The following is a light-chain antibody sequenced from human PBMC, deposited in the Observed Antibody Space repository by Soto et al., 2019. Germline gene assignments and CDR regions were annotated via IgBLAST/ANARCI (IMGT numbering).Light chain of an antibody. J-gene: IGKJ5*01. CDR3: QKRSNWPIT. Sequence: VLRQSPATLSLSPGEGVTLSCRASQTVSTYLAWYRQNPGQAPSLLIYDESNRATGIPDRFSGSGSGTDFTLTISRLEPEDFAVYYCQKRSNWPITCGQGTRLDIK. V-gene: IGKV3-11*01. CDR2: DES. CDR1: QTVSTY.